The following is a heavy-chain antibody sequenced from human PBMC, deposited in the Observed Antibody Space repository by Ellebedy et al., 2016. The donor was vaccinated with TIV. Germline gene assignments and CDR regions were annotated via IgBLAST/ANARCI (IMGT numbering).Heavy chain of an antibody. J-gene: IGHJ4*02. D-gene: IGHD3-10*01. V-gene: IGHV3-30*02. CDR2: IRYDGSNK. Sequence: GESLKISCAASGFTFSAYGMHWVRQAPGKGLEWVTYIRYDGSNKYYADSVKGRFTISRDNSKNTLFLEMNSLRAEDTAIYYCAGLWFGDSPRDNSDYWGRGTLATVSS. CDR3: AGLWFGDSPRDNSDY. CDR1: GFTFSAYG.